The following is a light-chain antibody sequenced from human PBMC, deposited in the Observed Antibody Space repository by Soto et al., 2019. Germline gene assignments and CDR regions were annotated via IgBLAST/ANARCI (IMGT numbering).Light chain of an antibody. Sequence: EVVLTQSPATLSLSPGESATLSCSADQSVSGFLGWYQQKLGRAPRLLIHDTSNSATGVPARFSGCGSGTGFTLTISSLEPEDFGVYYGQQRGSWPPTFGQGTRLEMK. CDR3: QQRGSWPPT. CDR1: QSVSGF. CDR2: DTS. J-gene: IGKJ5*01. V-gene: IGKV3-11*01.